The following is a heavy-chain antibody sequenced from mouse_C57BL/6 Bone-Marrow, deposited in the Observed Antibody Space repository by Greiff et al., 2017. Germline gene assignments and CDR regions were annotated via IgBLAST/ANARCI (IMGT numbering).Heavy chain of an antibody. J-gene: IGHJ3*01. CDR3: ARDGNYPAWFAY. CDR2: IDPSGSYT. Sequence: QVQLQQPGAELVRPGTSVKLSCKASGYTFTSYWMHWVQQRPGQGLEWIGVIDPSGSYTNYNQKFKGKATLTVDTSSSTAYMQLSSLTSEDSAVYYGARDGNYPAWFAYWGQGTLVTVSA. V-gene: IGHV1-59*01. D-gene: IGHD2-1*01. CDR1: GYTFTSYW.